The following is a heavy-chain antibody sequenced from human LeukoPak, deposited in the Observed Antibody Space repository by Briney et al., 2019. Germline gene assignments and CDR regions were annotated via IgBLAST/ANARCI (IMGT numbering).Heavy chain of an antibody. CDR2: VYYSGNT. J-gene: IGHJ4*02. D-gene: IGHD6-19*01. CDR3: ARGQQWLVNY. V-gene: IGHV4-59*01. Sequence: SETLSLTCTVSGGSISSDYWSWSRQPPGHGLEWIGYVYYSGNTDYNPYLKSRVTISVDTSKNQFSLRLSSVTAADTAVYYCARGQQWLVNYWGQGTLVSVSS. CDR1: GGSISSDY.